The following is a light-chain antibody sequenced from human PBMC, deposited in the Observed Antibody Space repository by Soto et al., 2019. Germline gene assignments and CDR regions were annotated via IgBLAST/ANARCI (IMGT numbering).Light chain of an antibody. CDR2: GAS. CDR3: QDYGSSRT. V-gene: IGKV3-20*01. CDR1: QSVSSSY. J-gene: IGKJ1*01. Sequence: EIVLTQSPGTLSLSPGERATLSCRASQSVSSSYLAWYQQKPGQAPRLLIYGASSRATGIPDRFSGSGSGTDFTLTISRLEPEDFAVYYCQDYGSSRTFGQGT.